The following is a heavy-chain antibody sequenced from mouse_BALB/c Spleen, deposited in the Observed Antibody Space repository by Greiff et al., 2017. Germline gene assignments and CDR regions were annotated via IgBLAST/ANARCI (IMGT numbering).Heavy chain of an antibody. CDR2: ISNGGGST. CDR3: ARHGYDGAMDY. D-gene: IGHD2-14*01. V-gene: IGHV5-12-2*01. CDR1: GFTFSSYT. Sequence: EVKLVESGGGLVQPGGSLKLSCAASGFTFSSYTMSWVRQTPEKRLEWVAYISNGGGSTYYPDTVKGRFTISRDNAKNTLYLQMSSLKSEDTAMYYCARHGYDGAMDYWGQGTSVTVSS. J-gene: IGHJ4*01.